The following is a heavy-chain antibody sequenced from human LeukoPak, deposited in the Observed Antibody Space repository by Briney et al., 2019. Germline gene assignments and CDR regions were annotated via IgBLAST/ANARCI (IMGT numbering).Heavy chain of an antibody. D-gene: IGHD2-2*01. CDR1: GYTFTSYA. CDR3: ARIGYCSSTSCLRLDY. Sequence: GASVKVSFKASGYTFTSYAMNWVRQAPGQGLEWMGWINTNTGNPTYAQGFTGRFVFSLDTSVSTAYLQISSLKAEDTAVYYCARIGYCSSTSCLRLDYWGQGTLVTVSS. CDR2: INTNTGNP. V-gene: IGHV7-4-1*02. J-gene: IGHJ4*02.